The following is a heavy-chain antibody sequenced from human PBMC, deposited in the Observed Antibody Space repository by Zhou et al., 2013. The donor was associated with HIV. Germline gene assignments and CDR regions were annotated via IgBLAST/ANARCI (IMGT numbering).Heavy chain of an antibody. V-gene: IGHV1-8*02. CDR3: ARGFIAAAGTPPIHFDY. D-gene: IGHD6-13*01. J-gene: IGHJ4*02. Sequence: QVQLVQSGAEVKKPGASLKVSCKASGYTFTSYGISWVRQAPGQGLEWMGWMNPNSGNTGYARKFQGRLTMTTNTSISTAFMELRSLRSEDTAIYFCARGFIAAAGTPPIHFDYWGPGTVVTVSA. CDR1: GYTFTSYG. CDR2: MNPNSGNT.